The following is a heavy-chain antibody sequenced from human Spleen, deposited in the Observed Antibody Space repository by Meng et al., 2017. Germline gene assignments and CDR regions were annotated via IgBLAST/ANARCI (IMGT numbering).Heavy chain of an antibody. Sequence: EGQLVESGGNLVKPGGSLRLSCAASGFTFSNAWMSWVRQAPGKGLEWVCRIKSKPSGETSDCAASVKRRFTISRDDSKKTLYLQMNSLKIEDTAVYYCTWNNGGDLWGQGTLVTVSS. V-gene: IGHV3-15*01. CDR2: IKSKPSGETS. J-gene: IGHJ5*02. CDR3: TWNNGGDL. D-gene: IGHD1/OR15-1a*01. CDR1: GFTFSNAW.